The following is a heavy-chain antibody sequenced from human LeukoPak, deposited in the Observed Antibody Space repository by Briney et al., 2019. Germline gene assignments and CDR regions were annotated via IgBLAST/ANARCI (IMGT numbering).Heavy chain of an antibody. CDR3: ARGHTAVTRHFDF. V-gene: IGHV3-21*01. Sequence: GGSLRLSSEASGFTFTTYSMTWVRQAPGKGLECVSIISSGSRAIFSADALKGRFTISRDDAKNLLYLDMNSLRAEDTAVYYCARGHTAVTRHFDFWGQGTLVTVSS. CDR1: GFTFTTYS. J-gene: IGHJ4*02. D-gene: IGHD4-17*01. CDR2: ISSGSRAI.